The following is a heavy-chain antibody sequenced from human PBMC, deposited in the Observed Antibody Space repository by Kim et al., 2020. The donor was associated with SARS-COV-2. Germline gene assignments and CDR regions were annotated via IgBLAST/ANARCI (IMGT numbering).Heavy chain of an antibody. Sequence: SETLSLTCAVYGGSFSGYYWSWIRQPPGKGLEWIGEINHSGSTNYNPSLKSRVTISVDTSKNQFSLKLSSVTAADTAVYYCARAAAPGKRLRKYNPPYYYGSGSYYFDYWGQGTLVTVSS. CDR3: ARAAAPGKRLRKYNPPYYYGSGSYYFDY. CDR2: INHSGST. V-gene: IGHV4-34*01. J-gene: IGHJ4*02. CDR1: GGSFSGYY. D-gene: IGHD3-10*01.